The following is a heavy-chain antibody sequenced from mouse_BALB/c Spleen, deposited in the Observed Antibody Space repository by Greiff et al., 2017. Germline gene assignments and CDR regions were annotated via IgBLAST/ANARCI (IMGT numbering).Heavy chain of an antibody. J-gene: IGHJ4*01. CDR2: IDPETGGT. D-gene: IGHD2-4*01. CDR1: GYTFTDYE. V-gene: IGHV1-15*01. CDR3: TRDYYDYDGNYAMDY. Sequence: VQLQQSGAELVRPGASVTLSCKASGYTFTDYEMHWVKQTPVHGLEWIGAIDPETGGTAYNQKFKGKATLTADKSSSTAYMELRSLTSEDSAVYYCTRDYYDYDGNYAMDYWGQGTSVTVSS.